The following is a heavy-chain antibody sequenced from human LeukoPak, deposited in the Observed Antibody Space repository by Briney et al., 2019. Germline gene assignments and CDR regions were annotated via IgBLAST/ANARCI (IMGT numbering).Heavy chain of an antibody. Sequence: GGSLRLSCAASGFTFSSYAMSWVRQAPGKGLEWVSAISGSGGSTYYADSVRGRFTISRDNSKNTLYLQMNSLRAEDTAVYYCAKDLLAVAGYNWFDPWGQGTLVTVSS. CDR1: GFTFSSYA. D-gene: IGHD6-19*01. J-gene: IGHJ5*02. CDR2: ISGSGGST. V-gene: IGHV3-23*01. CDR3: AKDLLAVAGYNWFDP.